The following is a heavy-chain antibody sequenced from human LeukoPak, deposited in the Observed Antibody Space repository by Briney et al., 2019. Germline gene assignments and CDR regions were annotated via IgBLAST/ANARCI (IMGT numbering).Heavy chain of an antibody. CDR3: AKDMRGGSYNFDY. J-gene: IGHJ4*02. D-gene: IGHD1-26*01. CDR2: ISWDGGTT. Sequence: GGSLRLSCAASGFTFDDYAMHWVRQAPGKSLEWVSFISWDGGTTYYADSVKGRFTISRDNSKNSLYLQMNSLRAEDTALYYCAKDMRGGSYNFDYWGQGTLVTVSS. V-gene: IGHV3-43D*03. CDR1: GFTFDDYA.